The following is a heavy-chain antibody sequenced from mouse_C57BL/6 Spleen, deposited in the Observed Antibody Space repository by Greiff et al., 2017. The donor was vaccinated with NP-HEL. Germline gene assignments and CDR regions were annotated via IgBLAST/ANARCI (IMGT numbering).Heavy chain of an antibody. CDR1: GYSITSGYY. CDR3: ARGLLYAMDY. Sequence: EVHLVESGPGLVKPSQSLSLTCSVTGYSITSGYYWNWIRQFPGNKLEWMGYISYDGSNNYNPSLKNRISITRDTSKNQFFLKWKSVTTEDTATYYCARGLLYAMDYWGQGTSVTVSS. V-gene: IGHV3-6*01. CDR2: ISYDGSN. J-gene: IGHJ4*01. D-gene: IGHD1-1*01.